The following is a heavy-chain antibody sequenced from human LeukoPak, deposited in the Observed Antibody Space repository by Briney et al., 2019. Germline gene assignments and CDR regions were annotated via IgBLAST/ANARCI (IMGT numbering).Heavy chain of an antibody. Sequence: GGSLRLSCAASGFTFSSYSMNWVRQAPGKGLEWVSSISSSSSYIYYADSVKGRFTISRDNAKNSLYLQMNSLRAEDTAVYYCARVEASGVGTAMVTSHSFDYWGQGTLVTVSS. D-gene: IGHD5-18*01. V-gene: IGHV3-21*01. CDR1: GFTFSSYS. CDR2: ISSSSSYI. CDR3: ARVEASGVGTAMVTSHSFDY. J-gene: IGHJ4*02.